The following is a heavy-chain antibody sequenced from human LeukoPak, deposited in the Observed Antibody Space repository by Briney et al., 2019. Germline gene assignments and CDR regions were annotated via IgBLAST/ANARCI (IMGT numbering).Heavy chain of an antibody. Sequence: GGSLRLPCAAPGFTFSSYWMSWVRQAPGKGLEWVANIKQDGSEKYYVDSVKGRFTISRDNAKNSLYLQMNSLRAEDTAVYYCARGSGVVVIDYWGQGTLVTVSS. CDR3: ARGSGVVVIDY. CDR1: GFTFSSYW. CDR2: IKQDGSEK. J-gene: IGHJ4*02. D-gene: IGHD3-22*01. V-gene: IGHV3-7*01.